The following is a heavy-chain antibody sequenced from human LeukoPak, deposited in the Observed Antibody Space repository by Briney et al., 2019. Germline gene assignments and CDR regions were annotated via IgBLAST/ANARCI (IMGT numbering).Heavy chain of an antibody. CDR3: ARDLGATTGGTFDY. Sequence: GGSLRLSCAASGFTFDDYGVSWVRPAPGKGLEWVSGINWNGDSTGYVDSVKGRFTISRDNAKNSLYLQMNSLRAEDTALYYCARDLGATTGGTFDYWGQGTLVTVSS. J-gene: IGHJ4*02. CDR2: INWNGDST. V-gene: IGHV3-20*04. CDR1: GFTFDDYG. D-gene: IGHD1-26*01.